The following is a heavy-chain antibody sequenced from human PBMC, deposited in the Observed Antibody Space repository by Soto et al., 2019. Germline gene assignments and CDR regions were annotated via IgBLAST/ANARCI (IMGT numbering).Heavy chain of an antibody. CDR3: ARGGQDFWSGPFDY. J-gene: IGHJ4*02. Sequence: ETLSLTCTVSGGSISNYFCNWIRQPAGKGLEWIGRIDNSGSTNYNPSLKSRITMSADTSRNQFSLKLNSVTAADTAVYYCARGGQDFWSGPFDYWGQGALVTVYS. D-gene: IGHD3-3*01. CDR2: IDNSGST. V-gene: IGHV4-4*07. CDR1: GGSISNYF.